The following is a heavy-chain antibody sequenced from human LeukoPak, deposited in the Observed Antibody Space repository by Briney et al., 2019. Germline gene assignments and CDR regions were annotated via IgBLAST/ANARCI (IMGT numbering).Heavy chain of an antibody. CDR1: GFSFSFYW. D-gene: IGHD3/OR15-3a*01. Sequence: PGGSLRLSCAASGFSFSFYWMHWVRQAPGKGLVWVSRINSDGSDTTYADSVKGRFAISRDNAKNTLYLQMNSLRAEDTAVYYCAVTTDFSVYYYYMDVRGKGTTVTVSS. CDR3: AVTTDFSVYYYYMDV. J-gene: IGHJ6*03. V-gene: IGHV3-74*01. CDR2: INSDGSDT.